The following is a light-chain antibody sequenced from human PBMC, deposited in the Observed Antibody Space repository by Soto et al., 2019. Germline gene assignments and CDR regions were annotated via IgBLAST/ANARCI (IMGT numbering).Light chain of an antibody. Sequence: DAQMTQSTSTLSASVGDRVTITCRASQSISSWLAWYQQSPGKAHKLLIYKASSLESGVPSRFSGSGSGTEFTLTINSLQPDDFATYYCQQYNSYPWTFGQGSKVEIK. V-gene: IGKV1-5*03. CDR3: QQYNSYPWT. CDR2: KAS. CDR1: QSISSW. J-gene: IGKJ1*01.